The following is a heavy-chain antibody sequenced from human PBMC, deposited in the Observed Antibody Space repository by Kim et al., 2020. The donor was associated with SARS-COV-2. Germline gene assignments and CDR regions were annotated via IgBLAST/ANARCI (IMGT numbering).Heavy chain of an antibody. D-gene: IGHD4-17*01. CDR3: AKGVYGDYFDRHFDY. CDR2: IWYDGSNK. Sequence: GGSLRLSCAASGFTFSSYGMHWVRQAPGKGLEWVAVIWYDGSNKYYADSVKGRFTISRDNSKNTLYLQMNSLRAEDTAVYYCAKGVYGDYFDRHFDYWGQGTLVTVSS. V-gene: IGHV3-33*06. J-gene: IGHJ4*02. CDR1: GFTFSSYG.